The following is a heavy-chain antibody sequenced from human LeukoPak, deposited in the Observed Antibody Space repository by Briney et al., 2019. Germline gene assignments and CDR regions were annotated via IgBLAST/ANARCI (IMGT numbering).Heavy chain of an antibody. CDR3: ARQALAVAGMNWFDP. V-gene: IGHV1-69*06. CDR2: IIPIFGTA. CDR1: GGTSSSYA. D-gene: IGHD6-19*01. Sequence: ASVKVSCKASGGTSSSYAISWVRQAPGQGLEWMGGIIPIFGTANYAQKFQGRVTITADKSTSTAYMELSSLRSEDTAVYYCARQALAVAGMNWFDPWGQGTLVTVSS. J-gene: IGHJ5*02.